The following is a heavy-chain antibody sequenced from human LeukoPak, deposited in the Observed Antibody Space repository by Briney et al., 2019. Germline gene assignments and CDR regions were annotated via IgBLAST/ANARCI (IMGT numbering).Heavy chain of an antibody. CDR3: ARYSSSSEY. J-gene: IGHJ4*02. D-gene: IGHD6-13*01. Sequence: SETLSLTCTVSGGSISSYYWSWIRQPPGKGLEWIGYIYYSGSTNYNPSLKSRVTISVDTSKNQFSLKLSSVTAADTAVYYCARYSSSSEYWGQGTLVTVSS. CDR1: GGSISSYY. CDR2: IYYSGST. V-gene: IGHV4-59*08.